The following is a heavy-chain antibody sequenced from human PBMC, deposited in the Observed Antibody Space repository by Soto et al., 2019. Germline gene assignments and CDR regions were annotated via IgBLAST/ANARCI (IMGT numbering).Heavy chain of an antibody. J-gene: IGHJ4*02. Sequence: SETLSLTCTVSGGSISSGDYYWSWIRQPPGKGLEWIGYIYYSGSTYYNPSLKSRVTISVDTSKNQFSLKLSSVTAADTAVYYGARGPTPDIVVVPGAPPLDYWGQGTLVTVSS. CDR3: ARGPTPDIVVVPGAPPLDY. D-gene: IGHD2-2*01. V-gene: IGHV4-30-4*01. CDR1: GGSISSGDYY. CDR2: IYYSGST.